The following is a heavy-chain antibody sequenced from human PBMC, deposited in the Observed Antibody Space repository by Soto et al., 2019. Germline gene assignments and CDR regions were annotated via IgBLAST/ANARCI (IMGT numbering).Heavy chain of an antibody. J-gene: IGHJ6*02. D-gene: IGHD3-22*01. CDR2: MNPNSGNT. V-gene: IGHV1-8*01. CDR1: GYTFTSYD. CDR3: ARGSYYHDSSGYYRPNYYYYGMDV. Sequence: QVQLVQSGAEVKKPGASVKVSCKASGYTFTSYDINWVRQATGQGLEWMGWMNPNSGNTGYAQKFQGRVTMTRNTSISTAYMELSSLRSEDTAVYYCARGSYYHDSSGYYRPNYYYYGMDVWGQGTTVTVSS.